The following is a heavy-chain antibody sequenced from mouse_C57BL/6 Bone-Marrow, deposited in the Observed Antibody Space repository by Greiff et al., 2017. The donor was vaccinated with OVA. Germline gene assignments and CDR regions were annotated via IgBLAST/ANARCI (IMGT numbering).Heavy chain of an antibody. CDR3: ARGHYYYGSSYEGYAMDY. Sequence: DVHLVESGPGLAKPSQTLSLTCSVTGYSITSDYWNWIRKFPGNKLEYMGYISYSGSTYYNPSLKSRISITRDTSKNQYYLQLNSVTTEDTATYYCARGHYYYGSSYEGYAMDYWGQGTSVTVSS. CDR2: ISYSGST. V-gene: IGHV3-8*01. J-gene: IGHJ4*01. CDR1: GYSITSDY. D-gene: IGHD1-1*01.